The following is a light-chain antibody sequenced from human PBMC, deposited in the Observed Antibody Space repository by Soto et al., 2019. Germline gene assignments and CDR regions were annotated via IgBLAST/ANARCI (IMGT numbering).Light chain of an antibody. V-gene: IGKV3-15*01. CDR2: GAS. Sequence: EMLMTQSPATLSVSPGERATLSCRASQGVSSNLACYQQNPGQAPGLLIYGASTRATGIPARFSDSGSGTEFTLTISSLQPEDFATYYCQQSYSTPYTFGQGTKLEIK. CDR1: QGVSSN. CDR3: QQSYSTPYT. J-gene: IGKJ2*01.